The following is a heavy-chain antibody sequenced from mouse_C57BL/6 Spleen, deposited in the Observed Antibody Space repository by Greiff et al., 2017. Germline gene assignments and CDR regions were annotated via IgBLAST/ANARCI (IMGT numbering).Heavy chain of an antibody. CDR2: IDPSDSET. CDR3: ARRNGRGFYYARDD. J-gene: IGHJ4*01. V-gene: IGHV1-52*01. CDR1: CYTFTSSW. Sequence: QVQLQQPGAELVRPGSSVQLSSKASCYTFTSSWMLWVKQRPIQGLEWIGNIDPSDSETHYNQKFKDKATLTVDKSSSTAYMQLSSLTSEDSAVDYCARRNGRGFYYARDDRGQGASATVSS. D-gene: IGHD1-1*01.